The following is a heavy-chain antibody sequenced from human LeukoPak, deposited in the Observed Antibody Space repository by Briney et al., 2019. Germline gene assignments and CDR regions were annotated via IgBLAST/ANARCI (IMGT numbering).Heavy chain of an antibody. V-gene: IGHV3-66*01. CDR1: GFTVSSTY. Sequence: GGSLRLSCAASGFTVSSTYMTWVRQAPGKGLEWVSIIYIDGTTYYADSVKGRFTISRDNAKNTVYLQMNSLRAEDTAVYYCXXXXXXXQLISRKDYYYMDVWGKGTTVTISS. J-gene: IGHJ6*03. CDR2: IYIDGTT. D-gene: IGHD2-8*01. CDR3: XXXXXXXQLISRKDYYYMDV.